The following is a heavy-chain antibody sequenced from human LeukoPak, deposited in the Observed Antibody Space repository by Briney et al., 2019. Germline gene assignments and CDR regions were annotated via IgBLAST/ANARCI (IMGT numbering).Heavy chain of an antibody. CDR1: GGSISSYY. Sequence: SETLSLTCTVSGGSISSYYWSWIRQPPGKGLEWIGYIYYSGSTNYNPSLKSRVTISVDTSKNQFSLELSSVTAADTAVYYCARGGGYGDSGDYWGQGTLVTVSS. CDR2: IYYSGST. D-gene: IGHD4-17*01. V-gene: IGHV4-59*01. CDR3: ARGGGYGDSGDY. J-gene: IGHJ4*02.